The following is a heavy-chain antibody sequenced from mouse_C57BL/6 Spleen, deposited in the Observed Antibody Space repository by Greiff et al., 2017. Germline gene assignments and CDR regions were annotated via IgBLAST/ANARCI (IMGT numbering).Heavy chain of an antibody. J-gene: IGHJ1*03. V-gene: IGHV5-6*01. CDR3: ARPGGDYGSSYWYFDV. CDR2: ISSGGSYT. CDR1: GFTFSSYG. D-gene: IGHD1-1*01. Sequence: EVQLVESGGDLVKPGGSLKLSCAASGFTFSSYGMSWVRQTPDKRLEWVATISSGGSYTYYPDSVKGRFTISRDNAKNTLYLQMSSLKSEDTAMYYCARPGGDYGSSYWYFDVWGTGTTVTVSS.